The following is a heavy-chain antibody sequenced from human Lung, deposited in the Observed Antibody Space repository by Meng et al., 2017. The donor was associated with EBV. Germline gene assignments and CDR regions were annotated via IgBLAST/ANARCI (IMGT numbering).Heavy chain of an antibody. J-gene: IGHJ4*02. CDR2: IYHNGSA. CDR1: GGSFSGYF. CDR3: ARGLCSGGTCCIDY. Sequence: QVQLQPWGAVLLKPLGTLSLTLAVYGGSFSGYFWTWIRQPPGKGLEWIGEIYHNGSAHFSPSLKSRVTISVDTSKNQFSLNLKSVTAADTAVYYCARGLCSGGTCCIDYWGQGTLVTVSS. D-gene: IGHD2-15*01. V-gene: IGHV4-34*01.